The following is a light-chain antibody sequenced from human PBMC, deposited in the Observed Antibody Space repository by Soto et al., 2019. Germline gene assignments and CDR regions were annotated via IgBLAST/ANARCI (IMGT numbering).Light chain of an antibody. CDR3: FSDAGSRV. Sequence: QSALTQPRSVSGSPGQSVTISCTGTSSDVGGYDYVSWYQQHPGKAPKLMIFDVNKRPSGVPDRFSGSKSGNTAFLTISGLQAEDEADYSCFSDAGSRVFGGGTKVTVL. V-gene: IGLV2-11*01. J-gene: IGLJ3*02. CDR2: DVN. CDR1: SSDVGGYDY.